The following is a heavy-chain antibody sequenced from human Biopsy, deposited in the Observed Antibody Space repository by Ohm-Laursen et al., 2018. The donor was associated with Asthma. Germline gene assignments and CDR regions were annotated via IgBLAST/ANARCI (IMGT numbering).Heavy chain of an antibody. J-gene: IGHJ4*02. CDR2: INSVLGTT. Sequence: SSVKVSCKSLGGTFNTYVIGWVRQAPGQGLEWMGGINSVLGTTTYPQKFQDRVTITADDSTSTVYMELSSLRSEDTAVYYCARKAGSCISRTCYSLDFWGQGTLVTVPS. CDR1: GGTFNTYV. V-gene: IGHV1-69*01. CDR3: ARKAGSCISRTCYSLDF. D-gene: IGHD2-2*01.